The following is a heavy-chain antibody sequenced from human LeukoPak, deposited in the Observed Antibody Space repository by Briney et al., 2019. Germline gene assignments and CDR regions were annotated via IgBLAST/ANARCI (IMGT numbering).Heavy chain of an antibody. CDR2: ISGSGGST. Sequence: GGSLRLSCAASGFTFSSYAMSWVRQAPGRGLEWVSGISGSGGSTFYADSVKGRFTISRDNSKSTLFLQMNSLRAEDTAVYYCARGILYPASYFDYWGQGTLVTVSS. CDR3: ARGILYPASYFDY. J-gene: IGHJ4*02. V-gene: IGHV3-23*01. D-gene: IGHD3-3*02. CDR1: GFTFSSYA.